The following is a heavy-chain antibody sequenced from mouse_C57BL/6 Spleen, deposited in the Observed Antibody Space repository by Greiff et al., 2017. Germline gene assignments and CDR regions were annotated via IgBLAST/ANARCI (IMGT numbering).Heavy chain of an antibody. CDR3: ARGITTAVAENYAMDY. Sequence: QVQLKESGAELVKPGASVKLSCKASGYTFTEYTIHWVKQRSGQGLEWIGWFYPGSGSIKYNEKFKDKATLTADKSSSTVYMELSSLTSEDSAVYYCARGITTAVAENYAMDYWGQGTSVTVSS. J-gene: IGHJ4*01. CDR1: GYTFTEYT. D-gene: IGHD1-1*01. CDR2: FYPGSGSI. V-gene: IGHV1-62-2*01.